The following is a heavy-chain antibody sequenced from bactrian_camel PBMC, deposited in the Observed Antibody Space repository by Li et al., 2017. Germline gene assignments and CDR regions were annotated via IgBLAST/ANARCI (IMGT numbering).Heavy chain of an antibody. CDR1: GYSAVTLC. J-gene: IGHJ4*01. V-gene: IGHV3S53*01. CDR2: INRRGTT. CDR3: AAGLRYCPSIYRYDY. D-gene: IGHD3*01. Sequence: HVQLVESGGGSVQAGGSLILSCAAASGYSAVTLCMGWFRQAPGKEREGVAVINRRGTTNYADSVKGRFTISKVNAEKTLCLQMNSLKPEDTAIYYCAAGLRYCPSIYRYDYWGQGTQVTVS.